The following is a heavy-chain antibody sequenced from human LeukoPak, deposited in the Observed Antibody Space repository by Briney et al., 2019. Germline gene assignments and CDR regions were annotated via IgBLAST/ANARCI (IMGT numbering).Heavy chain of an antibody. V-gene: IGHV3-48*02. D-gene: IGHD3-22*01. Sequence: GGSLRLSCAASGFTFSSYNMNWVRQAPRKGLEWVSYISSSSTIIYYADYVKGRFTISRDNAKNSLYLQMNSLRDEDTAEYYCARDRSGSSGFSSCDYWGQGTLVTVSS. CDR2: ISSSSTII. CDR1: GFTFSSYN. J-gene: IGHJ4*02. CDR3: ARDRSGSSGFSSCDY.